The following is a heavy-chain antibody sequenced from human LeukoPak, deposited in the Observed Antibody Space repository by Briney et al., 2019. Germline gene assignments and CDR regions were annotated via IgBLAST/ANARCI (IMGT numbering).Heavy chain of an antibody. CDR3: ARMGDAFDY. Sequence: GGSLRLSCAASGFTFSNHGMHWVRQAPGMGLEWVANIWYDGSNKYYADSVKGRFTISRDNSKNTVYLQMNSLRVEDTAVYYCARMGDAFDYWGQGTLVIVSS. CDR1: GFTFSNHG. J-gene: IGHJ4*02. D-gene: IGHD3-16*01. CDR2: IWYDGSNK. V-gene: IGHV3-33*01.